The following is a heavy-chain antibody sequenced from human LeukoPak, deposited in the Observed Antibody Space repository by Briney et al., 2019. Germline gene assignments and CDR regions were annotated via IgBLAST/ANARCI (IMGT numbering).Heavy chain of an antibody. CDR3: ARDIPHSTAWYF. V-gene: IGHV4-61*02. CDR2: VSSTGST. CDR1: GGSISGENYF. Sequence: SETLSLTCTVSGGSISGENYFWNWIRQPAGKGLEWIGLVSSTGSTNYNPSLKSRVTISIDTSKNQFSLKLSSVTAADTALYYCARDIPHSTAWYFWGQGTLVTVSS. D-gene: IGHD2-2*02. J-gene: IGHJ4*02.